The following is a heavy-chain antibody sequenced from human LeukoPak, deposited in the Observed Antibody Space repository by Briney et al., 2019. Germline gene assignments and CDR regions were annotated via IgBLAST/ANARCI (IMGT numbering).Heavy chain of an antibody. D-gene: IGHD5-18*01. V-gene: IGHV4-38-2*01. CDR2: IFHSGTP. CDR3: AASGYSYGLQKY. Sequence: SETLSLTCAVSGYSISSGYYWGWIRQPPGKGLEWIGRIFHSGTPYYNPSLQSRVTISVDTSKNQFSLKLSSVTAADTAVYYCAASGYSYGLQKYWGQGTPVTGSS. CDR1: GYSISSGYY. J-gene: IGHJ4*02.